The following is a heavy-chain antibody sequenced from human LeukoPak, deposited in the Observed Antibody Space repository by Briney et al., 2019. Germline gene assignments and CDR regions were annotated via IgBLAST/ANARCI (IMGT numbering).Heavy chain of an antibody. V-gene: IGHV4-30-4*01. Sequence: LXLTXXXXGXSIXSGDDCWSWVRXXPXKALEWIGYIYHSGSAYYNPSLKSRVSISVDTSRSQFSLKLSSVTAADTAIYYCARETLFEYDGGGYHERYYFDNWGQGTLVAVSS. CDR2: IYHSGSA. CDR3: ARETLFEYDGGGYHERYYFDN. D-gene: IGHD3-22*01. CDR1: GXSIXSGDDC. J-gene: IGHJ4*02.